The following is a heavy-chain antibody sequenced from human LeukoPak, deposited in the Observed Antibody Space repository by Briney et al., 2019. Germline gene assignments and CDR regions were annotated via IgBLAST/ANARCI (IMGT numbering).Heavy chain of an antibody. CDR1: GFAFRSYA. Sequence: PGGSLRLSCAPSGFAFRSYAMSWVRQAPGKRLGRGSGVCGRGGGTYSTDSVKGRFTISRDNSNNSAYLRMNLLRAGAPAVYIFTKGRGSRVYTSSDSWGHGTLVTVSS. CDR3: TKGRGSRVYTSSDS. V-gene: IGHV3-23*01. D-gene: IGHD2-8*01. CDR2: VCGRGGGT. J-gene: IGHJ5*01.